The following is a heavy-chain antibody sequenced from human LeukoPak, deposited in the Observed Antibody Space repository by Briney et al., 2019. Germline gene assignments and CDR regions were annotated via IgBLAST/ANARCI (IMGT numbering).Heavy chain of an antibody. V-gene: IGHV4-59*08. J-gene: IGHJ3*02. Sequence: SETLSLTCTVSGGSISSYFGTWIRQPPGKGLEWIGYISFSGSTNYNPSLKSRVSISLDAPKNQFSLRLSSVTAADTAVYYCARHMRFATGAAFDIWGQGTVVTVPS. CDR2: ISFSGST. CDR1: GGSISSYF. D-gene: IGHD7-27*01. CDR3: ARHMRFATGAAFDI.